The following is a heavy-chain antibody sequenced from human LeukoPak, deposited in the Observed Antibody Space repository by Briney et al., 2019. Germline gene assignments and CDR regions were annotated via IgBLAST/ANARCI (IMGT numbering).Heavy chain of an antibody. D-gene: IGHD2-2*01. CDR1: GFTFSNAW. J-gene: IGHJ4*02. CDR3: TTAEGYQLLSIFDY. V-gene: IGHV3-15*01. CDR2: IRSKTDGGTT. Sequence: GGSLRLSCAASGFTFSNAWMSWVRQAPGKGLEWVGRIRSKTDGGTTDYAAPVKGRFTISRDDSKNTLYLQMNSLKTEDTAVYYCTTAEGYQLLSIFDYWGQGTLVTVSS.